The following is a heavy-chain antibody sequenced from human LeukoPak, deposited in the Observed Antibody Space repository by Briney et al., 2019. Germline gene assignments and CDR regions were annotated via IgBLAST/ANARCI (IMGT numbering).Heavy chain of an antibody. CDR3: AKGFGDFDY. CDR1: GSTFSTYA. Sequence: PGGSLRLSCAASGSTFSTYAMSWVRRAPGKGLEWVSAISGSGGSTYYADSVKGRFTISRDNSKNTLYLQMNSLRAEDTAVYYCAKGFGDFDYWGQGTLVTVSS. J-gene: IGHJ4*02. D-gene: IGHD3-10*01. CDR2: ISGSGGST. V-gene: IGHV3-23*01.